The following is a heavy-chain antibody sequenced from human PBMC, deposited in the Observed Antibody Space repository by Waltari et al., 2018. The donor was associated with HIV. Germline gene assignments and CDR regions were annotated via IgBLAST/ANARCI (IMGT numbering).Heavy chain of an antibody. J-gene: IGHJ5*01. CDR2: ISSDGSNQ. Sequence: QVQLVESGGGVVQPGKSLRLSCAASGFTFREYAMHLVRQAPGKGLEWGTVISSDGSNQYYADSVKGRFTISRDNSKNTLSLQVNSLKTEDTAVYYCAKDAYGGHPKNWFDSWGQGTLVTVSS. D-gene: IGHD3-10*01. CDR3: AKDAYGGHPKNWFDS. CDR1: GFTFREYA. V-gene: IGHV3-30*18.